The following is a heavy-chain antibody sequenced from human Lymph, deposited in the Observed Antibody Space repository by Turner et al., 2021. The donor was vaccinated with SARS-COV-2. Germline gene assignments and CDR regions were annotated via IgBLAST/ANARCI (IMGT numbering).Heavy chain of an antibody. V-gene: IGHV4-59*13. D-gene: IGHD2-8*02. Sequence: QVQLQESGPRLVKPLETLSPTCTVSGCSMNSNYWSWIRQPPGKRREWIGYIYYSGTTNYNPTLKIRVTISVDTSKNQFSLKLTSVTAADTAIYYCARDTVNNWVDPWGQGILVTVSS. CDR1: GCSMNSNY. CDR2: IYYSGTT. CDR3: ARDTVNNWVDP. J-gene: IGHJ5*02.